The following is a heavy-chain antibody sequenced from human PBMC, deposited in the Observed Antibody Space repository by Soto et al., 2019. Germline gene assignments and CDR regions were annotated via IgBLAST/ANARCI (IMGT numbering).Heavy chain of an antibody. CDR2: ISAYNGNT. J-gene: IGHJ5*02. CDR1: GYTFTSYG. CDR3: ARAMTTVTHGWFDP. D-gene: IGHD4-17*01. Sequence: ASVKVSCKASGYTFTSYGISWVRQAPGQGLEWMGWISAYNGNTNYAQKLQGRVTMTTDTSTSTAYMELRSLRSDDTAVYYCARAMTTVTHGWFDPWGQGTLVTVSS. V-gene: IGHV1-18*01.